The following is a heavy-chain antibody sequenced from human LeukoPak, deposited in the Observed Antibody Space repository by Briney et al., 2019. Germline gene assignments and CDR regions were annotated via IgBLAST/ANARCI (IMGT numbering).Heavy chain of an antibody. V-gene: IGHV3-23*01. J-gene: IGHJ5*02. CDR2: ISGSGGST. Sequence: GGSLRLSCAASGFTFSSYAMSWVRQAPGKGLEWVSAISGSGGSTYYADSVKGRFTISRDNSKNTLYLQMNSLRAEDTAVYYCAHPTEYSSSWYGNWFDPWGQGTLVTVSS. D-gene: IGHD6-13*01. CDR1: GFTFSSYA. CDR3: AHPTEYSSSWYGNWFDP.